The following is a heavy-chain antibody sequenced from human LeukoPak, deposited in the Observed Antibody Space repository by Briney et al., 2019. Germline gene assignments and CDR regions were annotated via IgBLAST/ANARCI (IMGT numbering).Heavy chain of an antibody. CDR3: AKAIKTTVTTNGHYYYYGMDV. CDR1: GFTFSSYG. V-gene: IGHV3-30*18. CDR2: ISYDGSNK. D-gene: IGHD4-11*01. J-gene: IGHJ6*02. Sequence: PGGSLRLSCAASGFTFSSYGMHWVRQAPGKGLEWVAVISYDGSNKYYADSVKGRFTISRDNAKNSLYLQMNSLRAEDTAVYYCAKAIKTTVTTNGHYYYYGMDVWGQGTTVTVSS.